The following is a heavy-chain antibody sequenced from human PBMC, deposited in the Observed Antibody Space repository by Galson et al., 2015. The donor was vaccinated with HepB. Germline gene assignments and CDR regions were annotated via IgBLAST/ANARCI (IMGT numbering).Heavy chain of an antibody. V-gene: IGHV3-23*01. CDR3: AKESSGSYYPGDPYYFDY. Sequence: SLRLSCAASGFTFSSYAMSWVRQAPGKGLEWVSAISGSGGSTYYADSVKGRFTISRDNSKNTLYLQTNSLRAEDTAVYYCAKESSGSYYPGDPYYFDYWGQGTLVTVSS. CDR1: GFTFSSYA. CDR2: ISGSGGST. D-gene: IGHD1-26*01. J-gene: IGHJ4*02.